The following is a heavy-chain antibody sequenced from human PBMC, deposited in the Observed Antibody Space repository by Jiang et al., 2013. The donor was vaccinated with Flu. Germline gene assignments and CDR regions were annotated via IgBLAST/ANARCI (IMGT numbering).Heavy chain of an antibody. CDR3: ARVRPYYDILTGSVGAFDI. D-gene: IGHD3-9*01. Sequence: KPSETLSLTCTVSGYSISSGYYWGWIRQPPGKGLEWIGSIYHSGSTYYNPSLKSRVTISVDTSKNQFSLKLSSVTAADTAVYYCARVRPYYDILTGSVGAFDIWGQGTMVTVSS. CDR2: IYHSGST. CDR1: GYSISSGYY. V-gene: IGHV4-38-2*02. J-gene: IGHJ3*02.